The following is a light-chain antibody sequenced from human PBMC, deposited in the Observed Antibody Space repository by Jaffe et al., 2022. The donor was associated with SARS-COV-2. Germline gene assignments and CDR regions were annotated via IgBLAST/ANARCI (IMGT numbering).Light chain of an antibody. V-gene: IGLV3-19*01. CDR2: AVN. CDR1: SLRSGY. Sequence: SSGLTQDPTVSVALGQTVRITCQGDSLRSGYASWYQQKPGQAPILVIYAVNNRPAGIPDQFSGSRSGDTASLTITGAQAEDEADYYCASWDSSGNHLLFGGGTKLTVL. J-gene: IGLJ3*02. CDR3: ASWDSSGNHLL.